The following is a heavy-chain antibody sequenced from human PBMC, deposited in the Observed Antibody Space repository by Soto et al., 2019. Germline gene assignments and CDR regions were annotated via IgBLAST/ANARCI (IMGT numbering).Heavy chain of an antibody. J-gene: IGHJ6*02. V-gene: IGHV1-69*01. Sequence: QVQLVQSGAEVKKPGSSVKVSCKASGGTFSSYAISWVRQAPGQGLEWMGGIIPIFGTANYAQKFQGRVTITADESTGTAYMELSSLRSEDTAVYYCARADHDYVWGSYQTPGAYGMDVWGQGTTVTVSS. CDR3: ARADHDYVWGSYQTPGAYGMDV. CDR1: GGTFSSYA. CDR2: IIPIFGTA. D-gene: IGHD3-16*02.